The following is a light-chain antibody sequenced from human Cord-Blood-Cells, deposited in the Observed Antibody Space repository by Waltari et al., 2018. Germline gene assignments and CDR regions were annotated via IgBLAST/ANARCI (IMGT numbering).Light chain of an antibody. V-gene: IGLV2-11*01. CDR2: DVS. CDR3: CSYAGSYTWV. J-gene: IGLJ3*02. CDR1: SSDVGGYNY. Sequence: QSALTQPRSVSGSPGQSVTISYPGTSSDVGGYNYVFWYQQHPGKAPKLMIYDVSKRPSGVPDRFSGSKSGNTASLTISGLQAEDEADYYCCSYAGSYTWVFGGGTKLTVL.